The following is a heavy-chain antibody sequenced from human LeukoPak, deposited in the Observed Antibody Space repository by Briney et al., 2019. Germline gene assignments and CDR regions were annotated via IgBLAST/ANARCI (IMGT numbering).Heavy chain of an antibody. CDR3: VRGQRSYFRAVDD. V-gene: IGHV4-59*01. J-gene: IGHJ4*02. D-gene: IGHD3-10*01. Sequence: SETLSLTCTVSGASIRTYYWGWLRQPPGKGLEWIGYVHYSGNTNYSPSLKSRVTMSVDTSKNQFSLKVSSVTAADTALYYCVRGQRSYFRAVDDWGQGPLVTVSS. CDR2: VHYSGNT. CDR1: GASIRTYY.